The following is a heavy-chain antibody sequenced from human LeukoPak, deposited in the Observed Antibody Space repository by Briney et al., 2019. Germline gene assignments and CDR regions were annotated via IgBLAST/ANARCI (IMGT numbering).Heavy chain of an antibody. CDR1: GGSISNYY. Sequence: PSETLSLTRTVSGGSISNYYWSWIRQPPGKRLEWIAYVYYSGSTDYNPSLKSRVTISVDTSRNQFSLKLSSVTAADSAVYYCARRTTSTAHFDYWGQGILVTVSS. CDR3: ARRTTSTAHFDY. V-gene: IGHV4-59*08. J-gene: IGHJ4*02. D-gene: IGHD1-1*01. CDR2: VYYSGST.